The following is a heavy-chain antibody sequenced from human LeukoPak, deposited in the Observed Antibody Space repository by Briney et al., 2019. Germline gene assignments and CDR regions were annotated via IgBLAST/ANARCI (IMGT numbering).Heavy chain of an antibody. D-gene: IGHD2-2*01. CDR3: ARDPRWLTPDCTSTSCYENYFDP. CDR1: GYSISSGYQ. Sequence: SETLSMTSGVSGYSISSGYQWAWIRQSPGKGLEWIGSIYHSGSAHYNPSLKSRVTISVETSKNQFSLNMYSVTAADTAVYYCARDPRWLTPDCTSTSCYENYFDPWGQGTLVTVSS. J-gene: IGHJ5*02. V-gene: IGHV4-38-2*02. CDR2: IYHSGSA.